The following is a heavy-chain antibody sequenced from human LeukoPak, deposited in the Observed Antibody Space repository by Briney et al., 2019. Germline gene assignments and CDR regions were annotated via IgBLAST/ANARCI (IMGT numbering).Heavy chain of an antibody. CDR3: AREGRGSDHIDY. V-gene: IGHV4-31*03. J-gene: IGHJ4*02. CDR2: IYHSGST. CDR1: GGSISSGGYY. D-gene: IGHD3-10*01. Sequence: SQTLSLTCTVSGGSISSGGYYWSWIRQHPGKGLEWVGYIYHSGSTYYNPSLKSRVTISVDTSKNQFSLKLSSVTAADTAVYYCAREGRGSDHIDYWGQGTLVTVSS.